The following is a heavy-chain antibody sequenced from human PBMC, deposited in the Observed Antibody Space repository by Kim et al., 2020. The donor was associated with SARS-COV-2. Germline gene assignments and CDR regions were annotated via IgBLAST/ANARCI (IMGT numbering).Heavy chain of an antibody. D-gene: IGHD4-4*01. CDR3: ARDMDPTVYDY. J-gene: IGHJ4*02. V-gene: IGHV1-3*01. Sequence: SQKFQGKVTIPRDTSANTAYMELRRLTTKDTAIYYCARDMDPTVYDYWGQGTLVTVSS.